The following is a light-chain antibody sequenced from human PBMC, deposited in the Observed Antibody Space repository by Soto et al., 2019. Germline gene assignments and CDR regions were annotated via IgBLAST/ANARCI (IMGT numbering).Light chain of an antibody. CDR2: WAS. CDR3: QQFYSLPIT. J-gene: IGKJ5*01. Sequence: DFVLTQFPDSLAVSLGERATINCKSSQSVFYNSNKKNYLAWYQQKPGQPPKLLISWASNRESGVPDRFSGGGSGTDFTLTINRLQAEDVAVYFCQQFYSLPITFGQGTRLDI. V-gene: IGKV4-1*01. CDR1: QSVFYNSNKKNY.